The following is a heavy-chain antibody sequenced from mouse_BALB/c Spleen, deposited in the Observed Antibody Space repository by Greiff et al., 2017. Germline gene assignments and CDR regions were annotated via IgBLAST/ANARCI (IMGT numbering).Heavy chain of an antibody. CDR2: IWSGGST. Sequence: QVQLKQSGPGLVQPSQSLSITCTVSGFSLTSYGVHWVRQSPGKGLEWLGVIWSGGSTDYNAAFISRLSISKDNSKSQVFFKMNSLQANDTAIYYSARNTADYYGSSSVAYWGQGTLVTVSA. J-gene: IGHJ3*01. V-gene: IGHV2-2*02. CDR3: ARNTADYYGSSSVAY. D-gene: IGHD1-1*01. CDR1: GFSLTSYG.